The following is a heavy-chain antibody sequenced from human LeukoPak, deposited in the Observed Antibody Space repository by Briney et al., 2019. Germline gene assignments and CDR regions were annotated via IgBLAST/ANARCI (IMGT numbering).Heavy chain of an antibody. J-gene: IGHJ3*02. CDR1: GFTFSSYA. D-gene: IGHD1-1*01. CDR2: ISGSGGST. Sequence: GGSLRLSCTASGFTFSSYAMSWVRQAPGKGLEWVSAISGSGGSTYYAGSVKGRFTISRDNSKNTLYLQMNSLRAEDTAVYYCATSHVGTSLGAFDIWGQGTMVTVSS. V-gene: IGHV3-23*01. CDR3: ATSHVGTSLGAFDI.